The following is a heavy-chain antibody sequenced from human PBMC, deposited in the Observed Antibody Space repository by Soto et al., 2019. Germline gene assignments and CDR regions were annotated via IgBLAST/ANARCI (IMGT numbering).Heavy chain of an antibody. J-gene: IGHJ4*02. V-gene: IGHV3-15*07. Sequence: EVQLVESGGGLVKPGGSLGLSCAASGLTFKNVWMHWVRQAPGKGLEWVGRIKSKADGETTDYTEHVQGSFTISSDESKSPRYGQMTSWTTEYPAVCFCNAFYDFGGGSTPRWGQVTLFTVPS. CDR1: GLTFKNVW. D-gene: IGHD3-3*01. CDR3: NAFYDFGGGSTPR. CDR2: IKSKADGETT.